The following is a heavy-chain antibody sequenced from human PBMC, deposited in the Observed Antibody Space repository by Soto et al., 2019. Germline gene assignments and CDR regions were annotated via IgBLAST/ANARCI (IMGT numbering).Heavy chain of an antibody. Sequence: KASCKASGYTCTSYGISWVRQAPGQGLEWMGWSSAYNGNTNYAQKLQGRVTMTTDTSTSTAYMELRSLRSDDTAVYYCASTNYGSGSYHFDYWGQGTLVTASS. D-gene: IGHD3-10*01. CDR1: GYTCTSYG. CDR2: SSAYNGNT. CDR3: ASTNYGSGSYHFDY. V-gene: IGHV1-18*01. J-gene: IGHJ4*02.